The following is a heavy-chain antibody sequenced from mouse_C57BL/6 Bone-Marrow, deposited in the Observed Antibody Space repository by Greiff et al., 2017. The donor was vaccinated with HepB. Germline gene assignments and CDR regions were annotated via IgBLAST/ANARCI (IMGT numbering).Heavy chain of an antibody. CDR1: GYTFTSYG. CDR2: IYPRSGNT. V-gene: IGHV1-81*01. CDR3: ARWMVTTPYYFDY. D-gene: IGHD2-2*01. J-gene: IGHJ2*01. Sequence: VQLQQSGAELARPGASVKLSCKASGYTFTSYGISWVKQSTGQGLEWIGEIYPRSGNTYYNEKFKGKATLTADKSSSTAYMELRSLTSEDSAVYFCARWMVTTPYYFDYWGQGTTLTVSS.